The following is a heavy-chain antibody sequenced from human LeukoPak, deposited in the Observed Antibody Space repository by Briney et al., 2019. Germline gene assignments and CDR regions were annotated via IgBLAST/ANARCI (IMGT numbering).Heavy chain of an antibody. CDR1: GFTFSSYA. CDR3: AKRTGISYCGGDCYSP. J-gene: IGHJ4*02. Sequence: GGSLRLSCAASGFTFSSYAMSWVRQAPGKGLEWVSAISGGGGSTYYADSVKGRFTISRDNSKNTLYLQMNSLRAEDTAVYYCAKRTGISYCGGDCYSPWGQGTLVTVSS. V-gene: IGHV3-23*01. CDR2: ISGGGGST. D-gene: IGHD2-21*02.